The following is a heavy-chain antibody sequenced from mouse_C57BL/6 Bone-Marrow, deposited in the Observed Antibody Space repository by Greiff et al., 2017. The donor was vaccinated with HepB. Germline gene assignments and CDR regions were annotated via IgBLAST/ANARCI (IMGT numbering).Heavy chain of an antibody. Sequence: VKLQQPGAELVKPGASVKLSCKASGYTFTSYWMHWVKQRPGRGLEWIGRIDPNSGGTKYNEKFKSKATLTVDKPSSTAYMQLSSLTSEDSAVYYCARDGDYDYDGDRFAYWGQGTLVTVSA. V-gene: IGHV1-72*01. CDR3: ARDGDYDYDGDRFAY. CDR2: IDPNSGGT. D-gene: IGHD2-4*01. CDR1: GYTFTSYW. J-gene: IGHJ3*01.